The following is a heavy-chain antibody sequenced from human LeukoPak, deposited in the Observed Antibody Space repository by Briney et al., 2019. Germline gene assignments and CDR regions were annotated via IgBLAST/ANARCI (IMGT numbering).Heavy chain of an antibody. CDR3: ASIPQKDIQYYYDSSGERPHYYYYGMDV. CDR1: GGTFSSYA. J-gene: IGHJ6*02. Sequence: ASVKVSCKASGGTFSSYAISWVRQAPGQGLEWMGGIIPIFGTANYAQKFQGRVTITADESTSTAYMELSSLRSEDTAVYYCASIPQKDIQYYYDSSGERPHYYYYGMDVWGQGTTVTVSS. D-gene: IGHD3-22*01. CDR2: IIPIFGTA. V-gene: IGHV1-69*13.